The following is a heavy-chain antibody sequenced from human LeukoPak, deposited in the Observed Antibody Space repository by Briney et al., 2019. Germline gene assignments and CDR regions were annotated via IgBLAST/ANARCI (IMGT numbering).Heavy chain of an antibody. CDR1: GGSISISSYY. CDR3: ARHAVRYMDV. CDR2: IYYSGST. V-gene: IGHV4-39*01. J-gene: IGHJ6*03. Sequence: SETLSLTCTVSGGSISISSYYWGWIRQPPGKGLEWIGSIYYSGSTYYNPSLKSRVTISVDTSKNQFSLKLSSVTAADTAVYYCARHAVRYMDVWGEGTTVTVSS. D-gene: IGHD3-10*01.